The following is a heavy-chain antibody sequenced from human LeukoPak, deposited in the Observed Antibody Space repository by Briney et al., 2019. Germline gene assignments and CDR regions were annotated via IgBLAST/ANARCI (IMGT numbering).Heavy chain of an antibody. CDR3: ARGGDGYKIYAFDI. Sequence: TGGSLRLSCAASGFTFSSYWMHWVRQAPGKGLVWVSRINSDGSSTSYADSVKGRFTISRDNAKNTLYLQMNSLRAEDTAVYYCARGGDGYKIYAFDIWGQGTMVTVSS. V-gene: IGHV3-74*01. CDR2: INSDGSST. CDR1: GFTFSSYW. J-gene: IGHJ3*02. D-gene: IGHD5-24*01.